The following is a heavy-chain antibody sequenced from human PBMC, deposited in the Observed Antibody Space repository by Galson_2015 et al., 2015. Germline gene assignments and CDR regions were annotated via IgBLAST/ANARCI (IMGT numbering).Heavy chain of an antibody. CDR3: ARDFQTQTYDYVWGSYRGGNNYYYYYGMDV. J-gene: IGHJ6*02. Sequence: SLRLSCAASGFTFSSYGMHWVRQAPGKGLEWVAVIWYDGSNKYYADSVKGRFTISRDNSKNTLYLQMNSLRAEDTAVYYCARDFQTQTYDYVWGSYRGGNNYYYYYGMDVWGQGTTVTVSS. D-gene: IGHD3-16*01. V-gene: IGHV3-33*01. CDR1: GFTFSSYG. CDR2: IWYDGSNK.